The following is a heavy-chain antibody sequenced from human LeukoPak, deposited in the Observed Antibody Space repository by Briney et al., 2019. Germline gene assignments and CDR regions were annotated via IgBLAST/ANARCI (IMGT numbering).Heavy chain of an antibody. Sequence: GGSLRLSCAASGFTFSSYSMNWVRQAPGKGLEWVSYISSSSSTIYYADSVKGRFTISGDNAKNSLYLQMNSLRDEDTAVYYCARAEDSSGYYASFDYWGQGTLVTVSS. CDR1: GFTFSSYS. CDR3: ARAEDSSGYYASFDY. D-gene: IGHD3-22*01. J-gene: IGHJ4*02. CDR2: ISSSSSTI. V-gene: IGHV3-48*02.